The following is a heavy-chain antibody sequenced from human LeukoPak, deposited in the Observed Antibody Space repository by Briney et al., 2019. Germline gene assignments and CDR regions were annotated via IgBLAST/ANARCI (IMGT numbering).Heavy chain of an antibody. J-gene: IGHJ6*03. Sequence: GSLTLSCLASGFSFRNFGMTWVRQAPGKGLEWVSSISGGGGSTFYADSVKGRFTISRDNSKNALSLQMNGLRAEDTAVYYCAKDGAHSYSDPPPFQWGVHGVVFYSYYMDVWGTGATVTVSS. D-gene: IGHD3-10*01. CDR2: ISGGGGST. CDR3: AKDGAHSYSDPPPFQWGVHGVVFYSYYMDV. V-gene: IGHV3-23*01. CDR1: GFSFRNFG.